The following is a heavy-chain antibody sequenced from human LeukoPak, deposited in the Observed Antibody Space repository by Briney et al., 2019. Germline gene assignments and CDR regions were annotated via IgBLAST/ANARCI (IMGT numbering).Heavy chain of an antibody. Sequence: ASVKVSCTASGYTFTSYAMHWVRQASGQRLEWMGWINAGNGNTKYSQKFQGRVTITRDTSASTAYMELSSLRSEDTAVYYCARLYSSGWYPRYDYWGQGTLVTVSS. CDR3: ARLYSSGWYPRYDY. CDR1: GYTFTSYA. V-gene: IGHV1-3*01. D-gene: IGHD6-19*01. J-gene: IGHJ4*02. CDR2: INAGNGNT.